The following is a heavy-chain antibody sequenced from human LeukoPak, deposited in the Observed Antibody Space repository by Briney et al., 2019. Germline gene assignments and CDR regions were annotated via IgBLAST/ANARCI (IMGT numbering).Heavy chain of an antibody. V-gene: IGHV1-18*01. CDR3: ARDQAATNTQVRFCLD. CDR2: ISAYNGNT. J-gene: IGHJ4*02. CDR1: GYTFTSYG. Sequence: ASVKVSCKASGYTFTSYGISWVRQAPGQGLEWMGWISAYNGNTNYAQKLQARVTMTTDTSTSTAYMELRGLRSDDTAVYYCARDQAATNTQVRFCLDWGQGTLVTVSS. D-gene: IGHD3-9*01.